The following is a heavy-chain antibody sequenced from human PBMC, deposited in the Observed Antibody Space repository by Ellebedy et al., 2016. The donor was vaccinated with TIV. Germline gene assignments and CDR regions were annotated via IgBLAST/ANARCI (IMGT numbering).Heavy chain of an antibody. V-gene: IGHV3-74*01. CDR1: GFTFSNYW. CDR2: IDGDGSST. Sequence: GESLKISXAASGFTFSNYWMHWVRQAPGKGLVWVSRIDGDGSSTSYADSVKGRFTISRDNARNSLYLQMNSLRAEDTAVYYCARDPDSSSKIDCWGQGTLVTVSS. J-gene: IGHJ4*02. CDR3: ARDPDSSSKIDC. D-gene: IGHD1-14*01.